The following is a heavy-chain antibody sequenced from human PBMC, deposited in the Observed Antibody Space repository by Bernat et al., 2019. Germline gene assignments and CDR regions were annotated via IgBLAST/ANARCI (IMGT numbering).Heavy chain of an antibody. CDR1: GFSLTTGGMS. V-gene: IGHV2-70*15. J-gene: IGHJ4*02. Sequence: QVTLRESGPALVKPTQTLTLTCTFSGFSLTTGGMSVSWIRQPPGKALEWLTRIDWDDDKYYSTSLKPRLTISKDTSKNQVVLTMTNMDPVDTATYYCARHYGDYSIAYWGQGTLVTVSS. D-gene: IGHD4-17*01. CDR3: ARHYGDYSIAY. CDR2: IDWDDDK.